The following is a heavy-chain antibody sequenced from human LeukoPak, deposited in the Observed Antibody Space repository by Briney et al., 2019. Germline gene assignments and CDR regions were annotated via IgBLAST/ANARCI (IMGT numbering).Heavy chain of an antibody. CDR3: AKVTGYCSSTSCYTSNWFDP. V-gene: IGHV3-23*01. J-gene: IGHJ5*02. Sequence: GGSLRLSCAASGFTFSSYAMSWVRQAPGKGLEWVSAISGSGGSTYYADSEKGRFTISRDNSKNTLYLQMNSLRAEDTAVYYCAKVTGYCSSTSCYTSNWFDPWGRGTLVTVSS. CDR1: GFTFSSYA. CDR2: ISGSGGST. D-gene: IGHD2-2*02.